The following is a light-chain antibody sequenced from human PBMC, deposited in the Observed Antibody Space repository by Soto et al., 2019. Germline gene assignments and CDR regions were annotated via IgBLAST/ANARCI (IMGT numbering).Light chain of an antibody. CDR1: QSISSH. V-gene: IGKV1-39*01. CDR2: AAS. CDR3: QQNYNAPRT. Sequence: DIQVTQSPSSLSASVGDRVTITCRASQSISSHLNWYQQKPGKAPRPLIFAASRLQSGVPSRFRGGGSGTDFTLTITSLVPEDFATYYCQQNYNAPRTFGGGTKVEIK. J-gene: IGKJ4*01.